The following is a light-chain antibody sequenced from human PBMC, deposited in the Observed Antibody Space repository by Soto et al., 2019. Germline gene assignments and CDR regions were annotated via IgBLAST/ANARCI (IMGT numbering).Light chain of an antibody. Sequence: QSVLTQPASVSGSPGQSITISCTGTSNDVGGYIFVSWYLQHPGNAPILMIYDVSNRPSGVSYRFSCSKSGNTASLTISVLQAEDEADYYCSSYTSSSTLYVFGTGTKVTVL. V-gene: IGLV2-14*01. J-gene: IGLJ1*01. CDR2: DVS. CDR1: SNDVGGYIF. CDR3: SSYTSSSTLYV.